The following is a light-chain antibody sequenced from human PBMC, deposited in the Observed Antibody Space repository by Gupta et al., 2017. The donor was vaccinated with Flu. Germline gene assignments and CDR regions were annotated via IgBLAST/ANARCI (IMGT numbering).Light chain of an antibody. CDR2: KAS. V-gene: IGKV1-5*03. CDR3: QQYNSYPYT. J-gene: IGKJ2*01. CDR1: QSISDW. Sequence: DIQMTQSPSTLSASVGDRVTITCRASQSISDWLAWYQQKPGKAPKLLIYKASYLESGVPSRFSGSGSGTEFTLTISNLQPDDFATYYCQQYNSYPYTFGRGTKVEIK.